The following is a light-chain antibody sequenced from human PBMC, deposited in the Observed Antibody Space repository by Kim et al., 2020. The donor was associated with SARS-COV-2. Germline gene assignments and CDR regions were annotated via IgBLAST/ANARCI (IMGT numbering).Light chain of an antibody. CDR3: QQYVSSRYT. V-gene: IGKV3-20*01. CDR2: GAS. CDR1: QSVSSSY. J-gene: IGKJ2*01. Sequence: EIVLTQSPGTLSLSPGERATLSCRASQSVSSSYLAWYQQKPGQAPRLLIYGASSRATGIPDRFSGSGSGTDFTLTISRLEPEDFAMYYCQQYVSSRYTFGQGTKLEI.